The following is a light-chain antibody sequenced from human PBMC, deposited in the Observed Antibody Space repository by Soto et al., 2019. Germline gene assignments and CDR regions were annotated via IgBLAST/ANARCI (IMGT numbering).Light chain of an antibody. CDR2: WAS. CDR1: QSVLYSSNNKNY. V-gene: IGKV4-1*01. Sequence: DIVMTQSPDSLAVSLGERATINCKSSQSVLYSSNNKNYLAWYQQKPGQPPRLLIDWASTRESGVPDRFSGSGSGTDFTLTISSLQAEDVAVYYCQQYYTTPTFGPGTKVEIK. CDR3: QQYYTTPT. J-gene: IGKJ3*01.